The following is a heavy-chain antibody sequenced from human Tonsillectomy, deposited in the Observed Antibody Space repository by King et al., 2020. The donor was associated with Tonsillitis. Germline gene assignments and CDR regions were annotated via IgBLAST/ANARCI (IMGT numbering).Heavy chain of an antibody. CDR2: ISTSGERT. CDR1: GFTFSSYA. Sequence: VQLVESGGGLLQPGGYLRLDCGASGFTFSSYAMSWVRQAPGKGLEWVSGISTSGERTFYADSVKDRFTISRDNSKNTLYLQMNRLRAEDTAVYYCAKLAGCRTLLDYYMDVWGKGTTVTVSS. V-gene: IGHV3-23*04. J-gene: IGHJ6*03. D-gene: IGHD6-19*01. CDR3: AKLAGCRTLLDYYMDV.